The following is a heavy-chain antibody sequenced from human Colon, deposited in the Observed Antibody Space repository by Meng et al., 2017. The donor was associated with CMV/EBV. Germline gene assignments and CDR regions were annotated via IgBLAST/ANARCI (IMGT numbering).Heavy chain of an antibody. Sequence: GESLKISCAASGFIFSDYEMNWVRQAPGKGLEWLSYISSSGSTIYYADSVKGRFTISRDNAKNSLDLQMNSLRAEDTAVYYCASGQLYWGQGTLVTVSS. J-gene: IGHJ4*02. CDR2: ISSSGSTI. V-gene: IGHV3-48*03. CDR1: GFIFSDYE. CDR3: ASGQLY. D-gene: IGHD5-24*01.